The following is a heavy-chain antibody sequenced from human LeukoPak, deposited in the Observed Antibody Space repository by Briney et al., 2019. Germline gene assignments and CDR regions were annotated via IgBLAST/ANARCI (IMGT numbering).Heavy chain of an antibody. D-gene: IGHD2-2*01. CDR1: GFTFSSYG. V-gene: IGHV3-30*02. Sequence: GGSLRLSCAASGFTFSSYGMHWVRQAPGKGLEWVAFIRYDGSNKYYADSVKGRFTISRDNSKNTLYLQMNSLRAEDTAVYYCAKDEGTGYCSSTSCWAYFDYWGQGTLVTVSS. J-gene: IGHJ4*02. CDR2: IRYDGSNK. CDR3: AKDEGTGYCSSTSCWAYFDY.